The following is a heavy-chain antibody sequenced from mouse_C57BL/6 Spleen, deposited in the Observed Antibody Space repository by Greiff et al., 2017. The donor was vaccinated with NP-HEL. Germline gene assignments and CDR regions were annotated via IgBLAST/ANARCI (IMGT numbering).Heavy chain of an antibody. CDR2: IRNKANGYTT. V-gene: IGHV7-3*01. CDR1: GFTFTDYY. J-gene: IGHJ2*01. CDR3: ARSPMITTTRYYFDY. D-gene: IGHD2-4*01. Sequence: EVQGVESGGGLVQPGGSLSLSCAASGFTFTDYYMSWVRQPPGKALEWLGFIRNKANGYTTEYSASVKGRFTISRDNSQSILYLQMNALRAEDSATYYCARSPMITTTRYYFDYWGQGTTLTVSS.